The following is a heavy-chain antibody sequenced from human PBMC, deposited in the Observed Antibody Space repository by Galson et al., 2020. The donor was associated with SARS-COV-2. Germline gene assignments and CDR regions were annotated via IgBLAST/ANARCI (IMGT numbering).Heavy chain of an antibody. Sequence: GESLKISCKGSGYSFTSYWICWVRQMPGKGLEWMGIIYPGDSATRYSPSFQGQVTITADKSISTAYLQWSSLKASDTAMYYCARIQYDSSGYYRQNHYYFDYWGQGTLVTVSS. J-gene: IGHJ4*02. V-gene: IGHV5-51*01. D-gene: IGHD3-22*01. CDR1: GYSFTSYW. CDR2: IYPGDSAT. CDR3: ARIQYDSSGYYRQNHYYFDY.